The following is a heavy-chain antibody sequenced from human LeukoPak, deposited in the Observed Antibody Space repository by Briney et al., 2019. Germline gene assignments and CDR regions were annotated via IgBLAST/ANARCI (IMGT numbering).Heavy chain of an antibody. CDR3: ARTHSDYDSSGLDY. CDR1: RFTFSSYS. D-gene: IGHD3-22*01. V-gene: IGHV3-21*01. CDR2: ISTTSSYI. Sequence: GGSLRLSCAASRFTFSSYSMNWVRQAPGKGLEWVSSISTTSSYIYYADSVKGRFTISRDNAKNSLYLQMNSLRAEDTAVYYCARTHSDYDSSGLDYWGQGTLVTVSS. J-gene: IGHJ4*02.